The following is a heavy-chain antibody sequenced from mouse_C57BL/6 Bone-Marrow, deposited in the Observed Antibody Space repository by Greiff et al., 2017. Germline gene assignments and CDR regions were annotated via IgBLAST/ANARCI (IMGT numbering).Heavy chain of an antibody. D-gene: IGHD2-5*01. CDR2: ISYDGSN. V-gene: IGHV3-6*01. J-gene: IGHJ2*01. CDR1: GYSITSGYY. Sequence: EVQLQESGPGLVKPSQSLSLTCSVTGYSITSGYYWNWIRQFPGNKLEWMGYISYDGSNNYNPSLKNRISITRDTSKNQFFLKLNSVTTEDTATYYCARRYSKSYFDYWGQGTTLTVSS. CDR3: ARRYSKSYFDY.